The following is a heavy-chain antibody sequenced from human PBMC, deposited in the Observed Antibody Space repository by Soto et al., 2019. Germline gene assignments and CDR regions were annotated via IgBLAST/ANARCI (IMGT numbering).Heavy chain of an antibody. CDR2: IIPLLDVT. D-gene: IGHD5-12*01. V-gene: IGHV1-69*08. CDR3: ARDSPMGSTFSGYEAIDY. Sequence: QVHLVQSGAEVKKPGSSVKVSCKASGGAFTNDIITWVRQAPGQGLEWMGRIIPLLDVTNYAQKFQGRVTITAEKSTSTAYMELNSLIYEDTAVYYCARDSPMGSTFSGYEAIDYWGQGTLVTVS. CDR1: GGAFTNDI. J-gene: IGHJ4*02.